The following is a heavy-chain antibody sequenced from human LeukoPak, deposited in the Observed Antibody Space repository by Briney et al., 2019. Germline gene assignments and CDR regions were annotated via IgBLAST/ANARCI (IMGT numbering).Heavy chain of an antibody. Sequence: PGGSLRLSCAASGFTFSTYSMNWVRQAPGKGLEWVSSISSSTSYINYADSVKGRFTISRDNAKNSLYLQMNSLRAEGTAVYYCASQRDYYDSSGYSSYWGQGTLVTVSS. CDR3: ASQRDYYDSSGYSSY. CDR2: ISSSTSYI. J-gene: IGHJ4*02. CDR1: GFTFSTYS. V-gene: IGHV3-21*01. D-gene: IGHD3-22*01.